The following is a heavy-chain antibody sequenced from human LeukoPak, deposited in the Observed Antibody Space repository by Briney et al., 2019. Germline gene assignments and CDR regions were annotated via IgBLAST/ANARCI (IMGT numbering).Heavy chain of an antibody. CDR2: IYHRGST. D-gene: IGHD3-22*01. Sequence: PSETLSLTCAVSGYSISSGYYWGWIRQPPGKGLEWIGSIYHRGSTYYNPSLKSRVTISVDTSKNQFSLKLSSVTAADTAVYYCARFYYDSSGYYPDYWGQGTLVTVSS. CDR3: ARFYYDSSGYYPDY. CDR1: GYSISSGYY. V-gene: IGHV4-38-2*01. J-gene: IGHJ4*02.